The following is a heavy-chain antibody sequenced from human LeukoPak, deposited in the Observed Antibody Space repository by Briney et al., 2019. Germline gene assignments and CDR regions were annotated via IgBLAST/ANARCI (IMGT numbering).Heavy chain of an antibody. Sequence: GGSLRLSCAASGFTFDDYGMSWVRQAPGKGLEWVSGINWNGGSTGYADSVKGRFTISRDNAKNSLYLQMNSLRAEDTALYYCARDNPLELGDWFDPWGQGTLVTVSS. CDR1: GFTFDDYG. CDR2: INWNGGST. CDR3: ARDNPLELGDWFDP. V-gene: IGHV3-20*04. J-gene: IGHJ5*02. D-gene: IGHD3-10*01.